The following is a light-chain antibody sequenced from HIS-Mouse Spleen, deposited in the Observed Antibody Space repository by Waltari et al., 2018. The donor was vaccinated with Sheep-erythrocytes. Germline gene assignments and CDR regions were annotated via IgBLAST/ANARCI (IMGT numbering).Light chain of an antibody. Sequence: QSALTQPRSVSGSPGQSVTIPCPGTSSDVGGYHHFSWYQQHPGKAPKLMIYDVSKRPSGVPDRFSGSKSGNTASLTISGLQAEDEADYYCCSYAGSYNHVFATGTKVTVL. CDR1: SSDVGGYHH. J-gene: IGLJ1*01. V-gene: IGLV2-11*01. CDR2: DVS. CDR3: CSYAGSYNHV.